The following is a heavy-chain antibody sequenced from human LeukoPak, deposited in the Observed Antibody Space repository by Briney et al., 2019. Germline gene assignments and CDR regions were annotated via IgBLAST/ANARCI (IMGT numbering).Heavy chain of an antibody. J-gene: IGHJ4*02. D-gene: IGHD3-22*01. CDR3: AGGGYYSFPVGD. CDR2: VNHSGST. V-gene: IGHV4-34*01. Sequence: SETLSLTCAVYGGSFSRYYWSWIRQPPGKGLEWIGEVNHSGSTNYNPSLKSRVTISADMSKNQFSLRLNSVTAADTAIYYCAGGGYYSFPVGDWGQGTLVTVSS. CDR1: GGSFSRYY.